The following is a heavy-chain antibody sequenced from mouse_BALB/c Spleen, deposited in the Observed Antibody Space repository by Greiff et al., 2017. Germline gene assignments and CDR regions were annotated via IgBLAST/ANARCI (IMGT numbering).Heavy chain of an antibody. V-gene: IGHV6-6*02. J-gene: IGHJ2*01. CDR1: GFTFSNYW. Sequence: EVKLQESGGGLVQPGGSMKLSCVASGFTFSNYWMNWVRQSPEKGLEWVAEIRLKSNNYATHYAESVKGRFTISRDDSKSSVYLQMNNLRAEDTGIYYCTRPYGNYYFDYWGQGTTLTVSS. CDR3: TRPYGNYYFDY. CDR2: IRLKSNNYAT. D-gene: IGHD2-10*02.